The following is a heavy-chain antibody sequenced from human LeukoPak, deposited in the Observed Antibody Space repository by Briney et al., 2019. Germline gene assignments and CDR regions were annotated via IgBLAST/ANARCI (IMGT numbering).Heavy chain of an antibody. CDR3: ARGLGSSSGTGDY. J-gene: IGHJ4*02. Sequence: GGSLRLSCAASGFTFSSYGMSWVRQAPGKGLEWVANIKQDGSEKYYVDSVKGRFTISRDNAKNSLYLQMNSLSAEDTAVYYCARGLGSSSGTGDYWGQGTLVTVSS. CDR2: IKQDGSEK. V-gene: IGHV3-7*01. D-gene: IGHD6-6*01. CDR1: GFTFSSYG.